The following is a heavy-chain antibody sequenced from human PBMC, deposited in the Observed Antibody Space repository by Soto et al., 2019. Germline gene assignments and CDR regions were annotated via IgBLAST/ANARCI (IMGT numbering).Heavy chain of an antibody. CDR2: IWYDGSNE. CDR3: VRDRRGSGWYDYFDY. CDR1: GFTFSSYG. V-gene: IGHV3-33*01. J-gene: IGHJ4*02. Sequence: QVQLVESGGGVVQPGRSLRLSCAASGFTFSSYGMHWVRQAPGKGLEWVAVIWYDGSNENYADSVEGRFTISRDNSKNTLYLQMNSLRAEDTALYYCVRDRRGSGWYDYFDYWGQGTLVTVSS. D-gene: IGHD6-19*01.